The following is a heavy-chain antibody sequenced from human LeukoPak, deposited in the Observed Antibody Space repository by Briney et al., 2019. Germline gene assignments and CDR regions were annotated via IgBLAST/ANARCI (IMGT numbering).Heavy chain of an antibody. J-gene: IGHJ4*02. D-gene: IGHD7-27*01. CDR1: GGSISSYY. V-gene: IGHV4-59*01. CDR3: ASSGEEDSNFDY. Sequence: SETLSLTCTVSGGSISSYYWSWIRQPPGKGLEWIGYIYCSGSTNYNPSLKSRVTISVDTSKNQFSLKLSSVTAADTAVYYCASSGEEDSNFDYWGQGTLVTVSS. CDR2: IYCSGST.